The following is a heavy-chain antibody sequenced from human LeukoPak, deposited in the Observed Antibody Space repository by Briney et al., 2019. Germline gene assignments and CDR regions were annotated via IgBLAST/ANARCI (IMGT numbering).Heavy chain of an antibody. Sequence: ASVKVSCKASGYTFTGYYMHWVRQAPGQGLEWMGWINPNSGGTNYAQKFQGRVTMTRDTSISTAYMELSRLRSDDTAVYYCARFPSAAAGTAIDYWGQETLVTVSS. CDR2: INPNSGGT. V-gene: IGHV1-2*02. CDR1: GYTFTGYY. CDR3: ARFPSAAAGTAIDY. D-gene: IGHD6-13*01. J-gene: IGHJ4*02.